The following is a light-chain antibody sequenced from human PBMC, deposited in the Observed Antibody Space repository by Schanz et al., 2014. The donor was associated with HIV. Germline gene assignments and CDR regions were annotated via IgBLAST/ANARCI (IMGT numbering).Light chain of an antibody. V-gene: IGLV2-14*03. CDR3: SSYTSSSTVV. CDR2: DVS. J-gene: IGLJ2*01. CDR1: SGDVGSYNY. Sequence: QSALTQPASVSGSPGQSISISCTGTSGDVGSYNYVSWYQQHPGKAPKLMIYDVSNRPSGVSDRFSGSKSDNTASLTISGLQAEDEADYYCSSYTSSSTVVFGGGTKLTVL.